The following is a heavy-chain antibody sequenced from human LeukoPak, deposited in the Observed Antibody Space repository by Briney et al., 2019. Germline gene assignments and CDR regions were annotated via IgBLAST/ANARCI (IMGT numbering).Heavy chain of an antibody. V-gene: IGHV4-34*01. J-gene: IGHJ4*02. CDR3: ALCVDTAKGTFDY. Sequence: SETLSLTCAVYGGSFSGYYWSWIRQPPGKGLEWIGEINHSGSTNYNPSLKSRVTISVDTSKNQFSLKLSSVTAADTAVYYCALCVDTAKGTFDYWGQGTLVTVSS. CDR2: INHSGST. D-gene: IGHD5-18*01. CDR1: GGSFSGYY.